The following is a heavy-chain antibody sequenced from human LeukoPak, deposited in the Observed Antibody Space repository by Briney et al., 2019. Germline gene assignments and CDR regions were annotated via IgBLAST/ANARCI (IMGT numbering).Heavy chain of an antibody. J-gene: IGHJ4*02. CDR2: FDPDDCET. D-gene: IGHD1-26*01. V-gene: IGHV1-24*01. Sequence: ASVKVSCKVSGYRLTELPIHWVRQAPGKGVEGMGGFDPDDCETVYAQMFQGRVNMTEDTSSDTASMELSSLRSEDTAVYSCATGTSESYYVGILRPTDYWGQGTLVTVSS. CDR1: GYRLTELP. CDR3: ATGTSESYYVGILRPTDY.